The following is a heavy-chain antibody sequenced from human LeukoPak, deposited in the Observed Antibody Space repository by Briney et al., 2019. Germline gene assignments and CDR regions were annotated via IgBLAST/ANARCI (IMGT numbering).Heavy chain of an antibody. CDR1: GGTFSSYA. J-gene: IGHJ6*02. D-gene: IGHD2-2*01. Sequence: SVKVSCTASGGTFSSYAISWVRQAPGQGLEWMGGIIPIFGTANYAQKFQGRVTITADESTSTAYMELSSLRSEDTAVYYCARDGPGYCSSTSCHPLYYYGMDVWGQGTTVTVSS. CDR3: ARDGPGYCSSTSCHPLYYYGMDV. CDR2: IIPIFGTA. V-gene: IGHV1-69*13.